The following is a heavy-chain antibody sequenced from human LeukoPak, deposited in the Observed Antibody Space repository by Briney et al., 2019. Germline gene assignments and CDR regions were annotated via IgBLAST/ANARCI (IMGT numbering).Heavy chain of an antibody. V-gene: IGHV3-21*01. CDR1: GFTFSSYS. Sequence: PGGSLRLSCAASGFTFSSYSMNWVRQAPGKGLEWVSSISSSSSYIYYADSVKGRFTISRDNAKNSLYVQMNSLRAEDTAVYYCASDSLAIDAFDIWGQGTMVTVSS. CDR3: ASDSLAIDAFDI. J-gene: IGHJ3*02. D-gene: IGHD1-1*01. CDR2: ISSSSSYI.